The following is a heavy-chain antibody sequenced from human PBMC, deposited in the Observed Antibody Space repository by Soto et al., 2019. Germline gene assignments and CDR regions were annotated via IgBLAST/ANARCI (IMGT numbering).Heavy chain of an antibody. CDR1: GFTFSSYA. D-gene: IGHD4-17*01. CDR2: ISYDGKNK. V-gene: IGHV3-30*04. Sequence: QVQLVESGGGVVQPGRSLRLSCAASGFTFSSYAMQWVRQAPGKGLEWGAVISYDGKNKYYGDFVKGRFTISRDDSKNTLYLQMNSLRAEDTAVYYCGRDLSDVDYGVVGALDIWGQGTTVTVSS. CDR3: GRDLSDVDYGVVGALDI. J-gene: IGHJ3*02.